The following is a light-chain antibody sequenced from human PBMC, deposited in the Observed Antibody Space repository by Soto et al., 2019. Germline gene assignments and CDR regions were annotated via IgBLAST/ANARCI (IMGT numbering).Light chain of an antibody. V-gene: IGKV3-11*01. CDR3: QQANGYTLT. Sequence: EIVLTQSPATLSMSLGERATLSCRASQSISTCLAWYQQKPGKDPTLLIYATSYMATGIPSRFSGSRSGTNFTLTISSLEPEDFAVYYCQQANGYTLTFGRGTRVEI. J-gene: IGKJ4*02. CDR2: ATS. CDR1: QSISTC.